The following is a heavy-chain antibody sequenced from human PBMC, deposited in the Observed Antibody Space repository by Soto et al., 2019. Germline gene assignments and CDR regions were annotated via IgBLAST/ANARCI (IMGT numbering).Heavy chain of an antibody. CDR2: IDPSDSYT. Sequence: GESLKISCKGSGCSFTSYWISWVRQMPGKGLEWMGRIDPSDSYTNYSPSFQGHVTISADKSISTAYLQWSSLKASDTAMYYCALEGFGELDRNYYYNGMDVWGQGTTVTVSS. V-gene: IGHV5-10-1*01. CDR1: GCSFTSYW. CDR3: ALEGFGELDRNYYYNGMDV. J-gene: IGHJ6*02. D-gene: IGHD3-10*01.